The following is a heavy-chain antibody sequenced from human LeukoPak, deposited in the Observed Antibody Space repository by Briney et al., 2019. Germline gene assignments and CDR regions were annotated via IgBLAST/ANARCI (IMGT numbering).Heavy chain of an antibody. V-gene: IGHV3-9*01. CDR3: AKGKYSSGWYFDY. J-gene: IGHJ4*02. CDR2: ISWNSGSI. D-gene: IGHD6-19*01. Sequence: GRSLRLSCAASGFTFDDYAMHWVRHAPGKGLEWVSGISWNSGSIGYADSVKGRFTISRDNAKNSLYLQMNSLRAEDTALYYCAKGKYSSGWYFDYWGQGTLVTVSS. CDR1: GFTFDDYA.